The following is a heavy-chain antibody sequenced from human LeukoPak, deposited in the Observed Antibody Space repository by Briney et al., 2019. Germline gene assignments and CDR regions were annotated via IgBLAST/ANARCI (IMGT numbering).Heavy chain of an antibody. J-gene: IGHJ6*02. Sequence: SETLSLTCAVYGGSFSCYYWSWIRQPPGKGLEWIGEINHSGSTNYNPSLKRRVTISVDTSKNQFSLQLSSVTAADTAVYYCARGRFLEWLLSDYYYYYGMDVWGQGTTVTVSS. CDR2: INHSGST. CDR1: GGSFSCYY. CDR3: ARGRFLEWLLSDYYYYYGMDV. V-gene: IGHV4-34*01. D-gene: IGHD3-3*01.